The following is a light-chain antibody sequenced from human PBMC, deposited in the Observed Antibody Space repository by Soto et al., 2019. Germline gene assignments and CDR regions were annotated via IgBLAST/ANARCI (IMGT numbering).Light chain of an antibody. V-gene: IGLV2-14*02. CDR1: SSDVGRYNL. J-gene: IGLJ1*01. CDR3: SSYARTKKV. Sequence: QSVLTQPASVSGSPGQSITISCTGTSSDVGRYNLVSWYQQHPGKAPKFMIYETSKRPSGVSNRFSGSKSGNTASLTVSGLQAEDEADYYCSSYARTKKVFRTGTKVTVL. CDR2: ETS.